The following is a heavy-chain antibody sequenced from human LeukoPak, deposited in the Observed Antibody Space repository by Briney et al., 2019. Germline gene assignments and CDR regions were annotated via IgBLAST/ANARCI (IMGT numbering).Heavy chain of an antibody. V-gene: IGHV3-30*18. CDR2: ISYDGSNK. CDR3: AKCTRSYDFGDYGMDV. CDR1: GFTLSSYG. Sequence: GGSLRLSCAASGFTLSSYGMHWVRQAPGKGLEWVAVISYDGSNKYYADSVKGRFTISRDNSKNTLYLQMNSLRAEDTAVYYCAKCTRSYDFGDYGMDVWGKGTTVTVSS. D-gene: IGHD3/OR15-3a*01. J-gene: IGHJ6*04.